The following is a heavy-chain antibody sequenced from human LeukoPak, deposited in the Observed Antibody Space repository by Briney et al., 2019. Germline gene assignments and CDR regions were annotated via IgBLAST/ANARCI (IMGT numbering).Heavy chain of an antibody. CDR1: GYTFTSYA. CDR3: ARVFYYDILTGYPHAFDI. D-gene: IGHD3-9*01. CDR2: IIPIFGTA. V-gene: IGHV1-69*06. Sequence: ASVKVSCKASGYTFTSYAISWVRQAPGQGLEWMGGIIPIFGTANYAQKFQGRVTITADKSTSTAYMELSSLRSEDTAVYYCARVFYYDILTGYPHAFDIWGQGTMVTVSS. J-gene: IGHJ3*02.